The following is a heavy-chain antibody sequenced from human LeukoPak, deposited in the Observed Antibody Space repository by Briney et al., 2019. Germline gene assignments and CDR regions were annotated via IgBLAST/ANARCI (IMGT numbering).Heavy chain of an antibody. CDR3: ARVTLTSANFDY. Sequence: GGSLRLSCAASGFTFSDYYMSWIRQAPGKGLEWVSYISSSGSTIYYADSVKGRFTISRGNAKNSLYLQMNSLRAEDTAMYYCARVTLTSANFDYWGQGTLVTVSS. CDR1: GFTFSDYY. V-gene: IGHV3-11*01. J-gene: IGHJ4*02. CDR2: ISSSGSTI.